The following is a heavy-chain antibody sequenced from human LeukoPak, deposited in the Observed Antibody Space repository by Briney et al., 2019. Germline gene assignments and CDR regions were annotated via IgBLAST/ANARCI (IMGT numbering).Heavy chain of an antibody. J-gene: IGHJ4*02. CDR1: GYTFTSYY. V-gene: IGHV1-46*01. CDR3: ARGMAKDVVVAAFAN. Sequence: ASVKVSCKASGYTFTSYYMHWVRQAPGQGLELMGIINPSGGSTSYAQKFQGRVTMTRDTSTSTVYMELSSLRSEDTAVYYCARGMAKDVVVAAFANWGQGTLVTVSS. CDR2: INPSGGST. D-gene: IGHD2-15*01.